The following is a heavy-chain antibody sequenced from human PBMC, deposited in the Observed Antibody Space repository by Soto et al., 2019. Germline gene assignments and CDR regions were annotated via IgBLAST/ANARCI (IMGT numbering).Heavy chain of an antibody. CDR2: IYYSGST. J-gene: IGHJ4*02. CDR3: ARETYSGYDIPDY. Sequence: SETLSLTCTVSGGSISSGVYYWSWIRQHPGKGLERIGYIYYSGSTYYNPSLKSRVTISVDTYKNQFSLKLSSGTAADTAVYYCARETYSGYDIPDYWGQGTLVTVSS. D-gene: IGHD5-12*01. CDR1: GGSISSGVYY. V-gene: IGHV4-31*03.